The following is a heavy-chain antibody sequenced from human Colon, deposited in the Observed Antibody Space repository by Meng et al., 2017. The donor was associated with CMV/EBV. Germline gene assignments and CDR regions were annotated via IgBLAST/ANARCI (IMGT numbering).Heavy chain of an antibody. CDR3: AITKAVVGYFDY. Sequence: GESLKISCAASGFTFSTYAMGWVRQAPGKGLEWVSILYSGGSRYYADSVQGRFTISRDKSKNTLYLQMNSLRAEDTAVYYCAITKAVVGYFDYWGQGTLVTVSS. V-gene: IGHV3-53*01. D-gene: IGHD6-13*01. CDR2: LYSGGSR. CDR1: GFTFSTYA. J-gene: IGHJ4*02.